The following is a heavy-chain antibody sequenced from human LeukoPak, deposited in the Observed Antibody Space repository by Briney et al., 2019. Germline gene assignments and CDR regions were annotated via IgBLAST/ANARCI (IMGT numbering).Heavy chain of an antibody. CDR1: CGSFSGYY. CDR3: ARARPRYSSSWYGRGNWFDP. Sequence: SETLSLTCAVYCGSFSGYYWSWIRQPPGKGLEWIGEINHSGSTNYNPSLKSRVTISVDTSKNQFSLKLSSVTAADTAVYYCARARPRYSSSWYGRGNWFDPWGQGTLVTVSS. D-gene: IGHD6-13*01. V-gene: IGHV4-34*01. J-gene: IGHJ5*02. CDR2: INHSGST.